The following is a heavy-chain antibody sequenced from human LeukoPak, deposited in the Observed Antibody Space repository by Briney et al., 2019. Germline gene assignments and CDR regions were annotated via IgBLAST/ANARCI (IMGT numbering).Heavy chain of an antibody. Sequence: ASVKVSCKASGYTFTGYYMHWVRQAPGQGLEWMGWINPNSGGTNYAQKFQGRVTMTRDTSTSTAYMELRSLRSDDTAVYYCARDRAGYSYGIDYWGQGTLVTVSS. CDR1: GYTFTGYY. V-gene: IGHV1-2*02. CDR2: INPNSGGT. D-gene: IGHD5-18*01. J-gene: IGHJ4*02. CDR3: ARDRAGYSYGIDY.